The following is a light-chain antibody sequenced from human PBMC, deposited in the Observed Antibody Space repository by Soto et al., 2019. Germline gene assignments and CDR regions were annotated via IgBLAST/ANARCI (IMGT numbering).Light chain of an antibody. V-gene: IGKV4-1*01. CDR2: WAS. Sequence: DIVMTQSPDSLAVSLGERATINCKSSQSVLYSSNNKNFLAWYQQKPGQPPKLLIYWASTRESGVPDRFSGSGSGTDFTLTISSLQAEDVAVYSCQQYHSPPLTFGGGTKVEMK. J-gene: IGKJ4*01. CDR1: QSVLYSSNNKNF. CDR3: QQYHSPPLT.